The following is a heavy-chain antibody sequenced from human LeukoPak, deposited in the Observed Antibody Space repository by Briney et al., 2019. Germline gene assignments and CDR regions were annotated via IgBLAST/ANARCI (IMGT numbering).Heavy chain of an antibody. CDR1: GYTFTGYY. CDR3: ARDGRDYGDTKLVDY. CDR2: INPNSGGT. D-gene: IGHD4-17*01. Sequence: GASVKVSCKAYGYTFTGYYMHWVRQAPGQGLEWMGWINPNSGGTNYAQKFQGRVTMTRDTSISTAYMELSRLRSDDTAVYYCARDGRDYGDTKLVDYWGQGTLVTVSS. V-gene: IGHV1-2*02. J-gene: IGHJ4*02.